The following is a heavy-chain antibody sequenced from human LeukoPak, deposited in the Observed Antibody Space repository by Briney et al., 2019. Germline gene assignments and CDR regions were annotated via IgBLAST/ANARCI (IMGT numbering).Heavy chain of an antibody. D-gene: IGHD3-10*01. Sequence: PSETLSLTCTVSGGSMNSYYWSWIRQPPGKGLEWIGYMHYSGNTNYNPSLKSRVTISMDTSKNQFSLKLSSVTAADTAVYYCARGKIWSPVYLSHWGQGTLVTVSS. CDR1: GGSMNSYY. J-gene: IGHJ4*02. CDR2: MHYSGNT. V-gene: IGHV4-59*01. CDR3: ARGKIWSPVYLSH.